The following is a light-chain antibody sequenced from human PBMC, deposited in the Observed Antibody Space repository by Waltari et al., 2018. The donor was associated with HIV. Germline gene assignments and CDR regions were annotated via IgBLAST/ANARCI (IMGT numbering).Light chain of an antibody. CDR3: QQYGSSPFT. CDR1: QSVSSSY. V-gene: IGKV3-20*01. CDR2: GAS. Sequence: EIVLTQSPGTLSLSPGERATLSCRASQSVSSSYLAWYQQKPGQAPRLLIYGASSRSTGIPDRFSGSGSGTDFTLTISILEPEDFAVYYCQQYGSSPFTFGPWTKVDIK. J-gene: IGKJ3*01.